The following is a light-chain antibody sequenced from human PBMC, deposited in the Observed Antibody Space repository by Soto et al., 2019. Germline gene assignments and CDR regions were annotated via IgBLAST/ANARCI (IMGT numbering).Light chain of an antibody. CDR1: PSIGSY. V-gene: IGKV1-39*01. Sequence: QLTQAPSLLSASVGDRVTITCRASPSIGSYLNWYQHKPGEAPKLLIFAADTLKSVVPSRFSGSGFNKEFTLTVTSLQPEDFATYYCQQNYDVPYTFGLGTRVEIK. CDR2: AAD. CDR3: QQNYDVPYT. J-gene: IGKJ2*01.